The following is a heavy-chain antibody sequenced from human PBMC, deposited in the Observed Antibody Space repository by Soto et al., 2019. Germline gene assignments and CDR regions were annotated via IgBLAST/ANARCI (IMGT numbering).Heavy chain of an antibody. V-gene: IGHV1-69*02. D-gene: IGHD3-10*01. Sequence: VASVKVSCKASGGTFSSYTISWVRQAPGQGLEWMGRIIPILGIANYAQKFQGRVTITADKSTSTAYMELSSLRSEDTAVYYCASPGQEIWGSGSYYNENQFDYWGQGTLVTVSS. CDR1: GGTFSSYT. CDR3: ASPGQEIWGSGSYYNENQFDY. CDR2: IIPILGIA. J-gene: IGHJ4*02.